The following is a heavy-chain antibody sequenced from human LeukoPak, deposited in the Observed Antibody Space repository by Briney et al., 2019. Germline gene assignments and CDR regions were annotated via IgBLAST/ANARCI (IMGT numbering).Heavy chain of an antibody. V-gene: IGHV4-34*01. D-gene: IGHD2-15*01. Sequence: PSETLSLTCAVYAGSLSGYYWSWIRQPPGEGLEWIGAINYSGRTNYNPSLKSRVTISVDTSKNQFSLKQSSVTAADTAVYYCASGASGGVVAAFDYWGQGTLVTVSS. J-gene: IGHJ4*02. CDR1: AGSLSGYY. CDR2: INYSGRT. CDR3: ASGASGGVVAAFDY.